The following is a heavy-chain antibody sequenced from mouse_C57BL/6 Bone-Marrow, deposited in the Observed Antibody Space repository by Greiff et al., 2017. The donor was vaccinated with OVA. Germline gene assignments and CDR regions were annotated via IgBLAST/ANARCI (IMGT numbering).Heavy chain of an antibody. D-gene: IGHD2-5*01. J-gene: IGHJ4*01. CDR2: IDPSDIYT. Sequence: QVQLQQPGAELVKPGASVKLSCKASGYTFTSYWMQWVKQRPGKGLEWIGEIDPSDIYTNYNQKFKGKATLTVETSSSTAYMQLSSLTSEDSAVYYCARSRYSKSYAMDYWGQGTSVTGSS. CDR1: GYTFTSYW. CDR3: ARSRYSKSYAMDY. V-gene: IGHV1-50*01.